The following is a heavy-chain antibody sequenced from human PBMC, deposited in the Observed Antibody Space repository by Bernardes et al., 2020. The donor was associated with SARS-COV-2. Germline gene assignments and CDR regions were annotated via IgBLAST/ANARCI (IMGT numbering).Heavy chain of an antibody. V-gene: IGHV3-74*01. CDR1: GFTFSNYW. D-gene: IGHD6-6*01. CDR2: INPDATST. CDR3: VRGTSGSSMWH. J-gene: IGHJ4*02. Sequence: GSLRLSCAASGFTFSNYWIHWVRQVPGKGLVWVSRINPDATSTSYADSVRGRFTMSRDNAKNTLYLQMNSLRAEDTAVYYCVRGTSGSSMWHWGQGTLVTVSS.